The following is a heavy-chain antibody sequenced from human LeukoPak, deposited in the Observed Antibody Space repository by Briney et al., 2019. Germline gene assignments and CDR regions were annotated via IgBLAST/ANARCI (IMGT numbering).Heavy chain of an antibody. Sequence: SVKVSCKASGGTFSSYAISWVRQAPGQGLEWMGGIIPILGTTNYAQKFQGRVTITADESTSTAYMELSSLRSEDTAVFYCAIVPTLRSGYGDYYYYYVDVWGKGTTVTVSS. V-gene: IGHV1-69*13. D-gene: IGHD5-12*01. CDR1: GGTFSSYA. CDR3: AIVPTLRSGYGDYYYYYVDV. CDR2: IIPILGTT. J-gene: IGHJ6*03.